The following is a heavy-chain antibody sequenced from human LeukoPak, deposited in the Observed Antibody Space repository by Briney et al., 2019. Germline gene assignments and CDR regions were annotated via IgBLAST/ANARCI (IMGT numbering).Heavy chain of an antibody. D-gene: IGHD3-22*01. V-gene: IGHV3-11*06. CDR3: ARMVGRNAMIVAY. CDR2: ISSSTSYT. CDR1: GFTFSDYY. Sequence: GGSLRLSCAASGFTFSDYYMSWIRQAPGMGLEWVSYISSSTSYTNYADSVKGRFTISRDNAKNSLYLQVNSLRAEDTAVYFCARMVGRNAMIVAYWGQGTLVTVSS. J-gene: IGHJ4*02.